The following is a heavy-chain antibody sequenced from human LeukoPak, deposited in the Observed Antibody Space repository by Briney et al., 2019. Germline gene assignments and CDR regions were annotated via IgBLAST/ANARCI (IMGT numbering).Heavy chain of an antibody. CDR3: AREDYGSGSYSLDY. Sequence: GRSLRLSCAASGFTFSSYGMHWVRQAPGKGLEWVAVIWYDGSNKYYADSVKGRFTISRDNSKDTLYLQMNSLRAEDTAVYYCAREDYGSGSYSLDYWGQGTLVTVSS. D-gene: IGHD3-10*01. CDR2: IWYDGSNK. CDR1: GFTFSSYG. J-gene: IGHJ4*02. V-gene: IGHV3-33*01.